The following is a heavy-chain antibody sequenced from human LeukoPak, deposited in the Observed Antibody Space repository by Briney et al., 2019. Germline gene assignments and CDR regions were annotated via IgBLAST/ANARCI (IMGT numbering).Heavy chain of an antibody. J-gene: IGHJ6*02. CDR2: IYYSGST. Sequence: SETLSLTCTVSGGSISSSSYYWGWIRQPPGKGLEWIGSIYYSGSTYYNPSLKSRVTISVDTSKNQFSLKLSSVTAADTAVYYCARVTDGSGSYLYYYYGMDVWGQGTTVTVSS. CDR3: ARVTDGSGSYLYYYYGMDV. D-gene: IGHD3-10*01. V-gene: IGHV4-39*07. CDR1: GGSISSSSYY.